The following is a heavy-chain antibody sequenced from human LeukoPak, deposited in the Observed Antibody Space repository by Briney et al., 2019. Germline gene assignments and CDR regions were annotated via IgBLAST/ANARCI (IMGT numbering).Heavy chain of an antibody. Sequence: GGSLRLSCAASGFNFSHYPLHWVRQAPGKGLEWVAVISFDGTKKYYAASVKGRFTISRDNSKNTLYLQMNSLRAEDTAVYYCAKDRSRTARRYLDYWGQGTLVTVSS. CDR3: AKDRSRTARRYLDY. CDR2: ISFDGTKK. D-gene: IGHD5-18*01. J-gene: IGHJ4*02. V-gene: IGHV3-30-3*01. CDR1: GFNFSHYP.